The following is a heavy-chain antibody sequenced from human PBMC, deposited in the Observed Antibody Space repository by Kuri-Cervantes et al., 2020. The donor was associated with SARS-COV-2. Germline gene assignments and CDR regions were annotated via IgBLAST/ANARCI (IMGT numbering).Heavy chain of an antibody. CDR3: TGGEYCSSTSCYKDAFDI. CDR2: IIPILGTA. D-gene: IGHD2-2*02. J-gene: IGHJ3*02. Sequence: SVKVSCKASGGTFSSYAISWVRQAPGQGLEWMGRIIPILGTANYAQKFQGRVTMTRDTSISTAYMELSRLRSDDTAVYYCTGGEYCSSTSCYKDAFDIWGQGTMVTVSS. V-gene: IGHV1-69*04. CDR1: GGTFSSYA.